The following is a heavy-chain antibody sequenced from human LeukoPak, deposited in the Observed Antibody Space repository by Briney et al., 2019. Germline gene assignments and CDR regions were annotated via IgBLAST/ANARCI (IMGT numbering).Heavy chain of an antibody. V-gene: IGHV1-2*02. CDR2: INPNSGGT. J-gene: IGHJ3*02. CDR1: GYTFTGYY. Sequence: GASVKVSCKASGYTFTGYYMHWVRQAPGQGLEWMGWINPNSGGTNYAQKFQGRVTMTRDTSTSTVYMELSSLRSEDTAVYYCARHSSGWYRAFDIWGQGTMVTVSS. D-gene: IGHD6-19*01. CDR3: ARHSSGWYRAFDI.